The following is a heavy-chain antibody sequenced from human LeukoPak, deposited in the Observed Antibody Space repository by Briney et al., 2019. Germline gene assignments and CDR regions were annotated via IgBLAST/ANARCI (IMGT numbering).Heavy chain of an antibody. Sequence: PSETLSLTCAVSGYSISSGYYWGWIRQPPGKGLEWIGSIYHSGRTYYNPSLTSRVTISVDTSKNQFSLKLTSVTAADTAVYYCATEVGQWLKRTWGQGTLVTVSS. CDR3: ATEVGQWLKRT. CDR1: GYSISSGYY. D-gene: IGHD6-19*01. V-gene: IGHV4-38-2*01. J-gene: IGHJ5*02. CDR2: IYHSGRT.